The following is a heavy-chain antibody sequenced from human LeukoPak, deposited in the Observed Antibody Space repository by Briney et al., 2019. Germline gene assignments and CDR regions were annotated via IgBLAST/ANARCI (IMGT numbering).Heavy chain of an antibody. V-gene: IGHV3-23*01. D-gene: IGHD3-10*01. CDR1: GFIFSNYA. CDR3: AKHRGAIAMIRGVTIPFDP. CDR2: ISGGGGST. Sequence: GGSLRLSCAASGFIFSNYAMSWVRQAPGKGLEWLSAISGGGGSTNYADSVKGRFTISRDNAKNTVYLQMNSLRDVDTAVYYCAKHRGAIAMIRGVTIPFDPWGQGTLVTVSS. J-gene: IGHJ5*02.